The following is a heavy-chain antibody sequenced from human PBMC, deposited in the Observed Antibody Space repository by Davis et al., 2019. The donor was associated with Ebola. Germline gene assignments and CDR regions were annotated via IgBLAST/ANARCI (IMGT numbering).Heavy chain of an antibody. Sequence: PGGSLRLSCAASGFTFSSYAMNWVRQAPGKGLEWVSSITSSSSHIYYADSVKGRFTISRDNAKNTLYLQMDSLRAEDTAVYYCARDGSTAGPSLDYWGQGTLVTVSS. CDR2: ITSSSSHI. CDR1: GFTFSSYA. J-gene: IGHJ4*02. V-gene: IGHV3-21*01. D-gene: IGHD6-13*01. CDR3: ARDGSTAGPSLDY.